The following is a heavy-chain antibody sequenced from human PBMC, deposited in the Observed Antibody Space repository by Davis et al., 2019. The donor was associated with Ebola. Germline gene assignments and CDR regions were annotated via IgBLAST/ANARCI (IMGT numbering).Heavy chain of an antibody. J-gene: IGHJ4*02. CDR2: INKDGSGT. CDR1: GFTFSSYW. V-gene: IGHV3-74*01. D-gene: IGHD3-3*01. Sequence: HTGGSLRLSCAASGFTFSSYWMHWVRQAPGKGLVWVSRINKDGSGTNYADSVKGRFTISRDNAKNSLYLQLDSLRDEDTAVYYCARWGLRGNYDSWSGSDYYFDYWGQGILVTVSS. CDR3: ARWGLRGNYDSWSGSDYYFDY.